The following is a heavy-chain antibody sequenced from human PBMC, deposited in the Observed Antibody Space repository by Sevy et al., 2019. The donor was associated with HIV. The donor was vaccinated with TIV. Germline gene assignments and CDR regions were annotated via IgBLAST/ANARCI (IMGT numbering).Heavy chain of an antibody. CDR2: ISGSGGST. CDR3: AKDRRDIVATITGFDY. CDR1: GFTFSSYA. Sequence: GGSLRLSCAASGFTFSSYAMSWVRQAPGKGLEWVSAISGSGGSTYYADSVKGRFTISRDNSKNTLYLRMNSLRAEDTAVYYCAKDRRDIVATITGFDYWGQGTLVTVSS. J-gene: IGHJ4*02. D-gene: IGHD5-12*01. V-gene: IGHV3-23*01.